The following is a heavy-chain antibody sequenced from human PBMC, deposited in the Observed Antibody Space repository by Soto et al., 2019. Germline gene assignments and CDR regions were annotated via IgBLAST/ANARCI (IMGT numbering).Heavy chain of an antibody. CDR2: IYYSGRT. Sequence: SSETLSLTCTVSGGSISSGGYFWSWVRQHPGKGLEWIGNIYYSGRTYYNPSLKSRVTISADTSKNQFSLKLSSVTAADTAVYYCARFAKEENPKVGSWYYFDYWGQGTRVTVSS. D-gene: IGHD6-13*01. J-gene: IGHJ4*02. CDR3: ARFAKEENPKVGSWYYFDY. CDR1: GGSISSGGYF. V-gene: IGHV4-31*03.